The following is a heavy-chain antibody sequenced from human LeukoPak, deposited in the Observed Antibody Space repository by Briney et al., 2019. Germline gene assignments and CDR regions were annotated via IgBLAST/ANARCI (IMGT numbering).Heavy chain of an antibody. J-gene: IGHJ6*02. CDR2: ISSSGSTI. D-gene: IGHD2-2*01. CDR3: ATQGYCSSTSCPGRPEASYYYYGMDV. CDR1: GFTFSSYS. Sequence: GGSLRLSCAASGFTFSSYSMSWIRQAPGKGLEWVSYISSSGSTIYYADSVKGRFTISRDNAKNSLYLQMNSLRAEDTAVYYCATQGYCSSTSCPGRPEASYYYYGMDVWGQGTTVTVSS. V-gene: IGHV3-48*04.